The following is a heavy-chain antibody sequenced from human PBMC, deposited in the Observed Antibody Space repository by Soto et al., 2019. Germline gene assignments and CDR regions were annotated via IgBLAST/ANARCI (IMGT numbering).Heavy chain of an antibody. CDR1: GGSVSSGSYY. CDR2: IYYSGST. V-gene: IGHV4-61*01. J-gene: IGHJ4*02. D-gene: IGHD5-18*01. Sequence: SETLSLTCTVSGGSVSSGSYYWSWIRQPPGKGLEWIGYIYYSGSTNYNPSLKNRVTISVDTSKNQFSLKLSSVTAADTAVYYCARDRWSYGYDYWGQGTLVTVSS. CDR3: ARDRWSYGYDY.